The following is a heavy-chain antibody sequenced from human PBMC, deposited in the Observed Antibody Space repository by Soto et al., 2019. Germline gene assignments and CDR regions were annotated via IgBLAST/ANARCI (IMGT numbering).Heavy chain of an antibody. V-gene: IGHV3-53*01. CDR3: ARLGEGFGDLPFLLGY. D-gene: IGHD3-10*01. CDR1: GFTVSSNY. Sequence: GGSLRLSCAASGFTVSSNYMSWVRQAPGKGLEWVSVIYSGGSTYYADSVKGRFTISRDNSKNTLYLQMNSLRAEDTAVYYCARLGEGFGDLPFLLGYCRQRTLVPVSS. J-gene: IGHJ4*02. CDR2: IYSGGST.